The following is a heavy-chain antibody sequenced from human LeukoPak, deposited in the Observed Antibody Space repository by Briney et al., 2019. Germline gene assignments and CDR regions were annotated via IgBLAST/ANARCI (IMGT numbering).Heavy chain of an antibody. CDR2: IYYSGST. CDR1: GGSISSYY. D-gene: IGHD6-19*01. CDR3: ARAAEGYYFDY. V-gene: IGHV4-59*01. Sequence: SETLSLTCTVSGGSISSYYWSWIRQPPGKGLEWIGYIYYSGSTNYNPSLKSRVTISVDTSKNQFSLKLSSVTAADTAVYYCARAAEGYYFDYWAREPWSPSPQ. J-gene: IGHJ4*02.